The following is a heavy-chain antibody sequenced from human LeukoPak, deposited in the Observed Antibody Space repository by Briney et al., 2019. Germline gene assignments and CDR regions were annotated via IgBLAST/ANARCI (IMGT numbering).Heavy chain of an antibody. D-gene: IGHD3-22*01. Sequence: SETLSLTCAVYGGSFSGYYWSWIRQPPGKGLEWIGEINHSGSTNYNPSLKSRVTISVDTSKNQFSLKLSSVTAADTAIYYCARANYYDSGGYLPVVYPSDYWGQGTLVTVSS. CDR2: INHSGST. CDR1: GGSFSGYY. CDR3: ARANYYDSGGYLPVVYPSDY. V-gene: IGHV4-34*01. J-gene: IGHJ4*02.